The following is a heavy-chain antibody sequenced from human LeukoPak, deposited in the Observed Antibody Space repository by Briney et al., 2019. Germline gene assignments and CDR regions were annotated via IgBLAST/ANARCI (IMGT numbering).Heavy chain of an antibody. V-gene: IGHV1-8*01. Sequence: ASVKVSCKASGYTFTSYDINWVRQATGQGLEWMGWMNPNSGNTGYAQKFQGRVTMTRNTSISTAYMELSSLRSEDTAVYYCARDYADDYSNYGWFDPWGQGTLVTVSS. CDR1: GYTFTSYD. CDR2: MNPNSGNT. D-gene: IGHD4-11*01. J-gene: IGHJ5*02. CDR3: ARDYADDYSNYGWFDP.